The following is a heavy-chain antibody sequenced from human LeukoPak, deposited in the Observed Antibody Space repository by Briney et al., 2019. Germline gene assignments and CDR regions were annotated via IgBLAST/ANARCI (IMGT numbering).Heavy chain of an antibody. D-gene: IGHD3-10*01. CDR1: GFTFSHYW. J-gene: IGHJ6*02. CDR3: ARESAYYYGSGSSYGMDV. Sequence: GGSLRLSCAASGFTFSHYWMSWVRQAPGKGLEWVANIKEDVSEKHYVDSVKGRFTISRDNSKNTLYLQMNSLRAEDTAVYYCARESAYYYGSGSSYGMDVWGQGTTVTVSS. CDR2: IKEDVSEK. V-gene: IGHV3-7*01.